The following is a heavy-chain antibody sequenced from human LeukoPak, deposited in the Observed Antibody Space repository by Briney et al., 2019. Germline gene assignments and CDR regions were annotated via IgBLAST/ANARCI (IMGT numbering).Heavy chain of an antibody. J-gene: IGHJ4*02. CDR3: AKGGWLEY. CDR2: LSVRGSRT. V-gene: IGHV3-23*01. CDR1: GFTFSTND. D-gene: IGHD2-15*01. Sequence: RGGSLRLSCEASGFTFSTNDMSWVRQAPEKGLEWVSILSVRGSRTYYADSVKGRFTISRDNSKNTPYLQMNSLRAEDTAVYYCAKGGWLEYWGQGALVTVSS.